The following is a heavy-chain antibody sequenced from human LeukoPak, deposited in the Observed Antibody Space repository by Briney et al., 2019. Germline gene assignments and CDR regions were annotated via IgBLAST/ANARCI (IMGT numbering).Heavy chain of an antibody. V-gene: IGHV4-34*01. CDR2: INHSGST. Sequence: SETLSLTCAVYGGSFSGYYWSWIRQPPGKGLEWIGEINHSGSTNYNPSLKSRVTTSVDTSKNQFSLKLSSVTAADTAVYYCARSGSGMGFTFGGVINYWGQGTLVTVSS. CDR3: ARSGSGMGFTFGGVINY. D-gene: IGHD3-16*01. CDR1: GGSFSGYY. J-gene: IGHJ4*02.